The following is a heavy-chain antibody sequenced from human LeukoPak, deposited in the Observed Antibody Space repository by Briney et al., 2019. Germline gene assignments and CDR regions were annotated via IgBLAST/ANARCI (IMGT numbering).Heavy chain of an antibody. CDR1: GGTXSSYA. CDR2: IIPIFGTA. CDR3: ARGHNYYDSSGYYDHFDY. V-gene: IGHV1-69*13. J-gene: IGHJ4*02. D-gene: IGHD3-22*01. Sequence: GASVKVSCKASGGTXSSYAISGVRQAPGQGLEWMGGIIPIFGTANYAQKFQGRVTITADESTSTAYMELSSLRSEDTAVYYCARGHNYYDSSGYYDHFDYWGQGTLVTVSS.